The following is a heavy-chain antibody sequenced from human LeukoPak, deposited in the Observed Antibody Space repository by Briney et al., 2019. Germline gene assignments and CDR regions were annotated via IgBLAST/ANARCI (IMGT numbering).Heavy chain of an antibody. CDR3: AKLIAAAGILPFDY. CDR1: GFTFSSYG. V-gene: IGHV3-30*02. Sequence: PGGSLRLSCAASGFTFSSYGMHWVRQAPGKGLEWVAFIRYDGSNKYYADSVKGRFTISRDNSKNTLYLQMNSLRAEDTAVYYCAKLIAAAGILPFDYWGQGTLVTVSS. D-gene: IGHD6-13*01. J-gene: IGHJ4*02. CDR2: IRYDGSNK.